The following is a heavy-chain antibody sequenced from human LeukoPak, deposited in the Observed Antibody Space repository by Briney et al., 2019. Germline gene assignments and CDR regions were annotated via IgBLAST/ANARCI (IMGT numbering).Heavy chain of an antibody. CDR2: INPTGGST. J-gene: IGHJ4*02. Sequence: GASVKVSCKASGYTFTSYAMNWVRQAPGQGLEWMGLINPTGGSTGYAQKFQGRVTMTRDTSISTAYMEMRRLRSDDTAVYYCARLGYSSGSDYWGQGTLVTVSS. CDR1: GYTFTSYA. D-gene: IGHD6-19*01. V-gene: IGHV1-2*06. CDR3: ARLGYSSGSDY.